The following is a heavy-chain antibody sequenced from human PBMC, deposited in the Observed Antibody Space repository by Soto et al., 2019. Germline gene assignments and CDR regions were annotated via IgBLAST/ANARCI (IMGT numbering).Heavy chain of an antibody. CDR2: IYPADSDT. D-gene: IGHD6-25*01. J-gene: IGHJ4*02. V-gene: IGHV5-51*01. CDR3: ASPIGYNQYFFY. Sequence: PGESLKISCKGSGYSFTNNWIGWVRQMPGKGLEWMGIIYPADSDTRFSPSFQGQVTISADRSISTAFLQWSSLKDSDTAMYYCASPIGYNQYFFYWGQGTLVTVSS. CDR1: GYSFTNNW.